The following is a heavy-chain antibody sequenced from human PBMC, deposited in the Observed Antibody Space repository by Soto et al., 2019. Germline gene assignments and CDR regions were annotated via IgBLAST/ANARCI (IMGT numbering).Heavy chain of an antibody. D-gene: IGHD5-12*01. J-gene: IGHJ4*02. CDR3: ARRLATGSYYFDY. V-gene: IGHV4-39*01. CDR1: GGSISSSSYY. CDR2: IYYSGST. Sequence: QLQLEESGPGLVKPSETLSLTCTVSGGSISSSSYYWGWIRQPPGKGLEWIGSIYYSGSTYYNPSLKSRVTISVDTSKNQFSLKLSSVTAADTAVYYCARRLATGSYYFDYWGQGTLVTVSS.